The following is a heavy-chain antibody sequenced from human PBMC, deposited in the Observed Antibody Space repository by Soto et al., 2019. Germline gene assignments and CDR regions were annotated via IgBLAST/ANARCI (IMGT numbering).Heavy chain of an antibody. D-gene: IGHD3-16*02. CDR2: IYYSGST. V-gene: IGHV4-30-4*01. Sequence: QVQLQESGPGLVKPSQTLSLTCTVSGGSISSGDYYWSWIRQPPGKGLEWIGYIYYSGSTYYNPSLKSRVTISVDTSKNQFSLKLSSVTAADTAVYYCARGRPDNNDYVWGSYLVDYWGQGTLVTVSS. CDR3: ARGRPDNNDYVWGSYLVDY. J-gene: IGHJ4*02. CDR1: GGSISSGDYY.